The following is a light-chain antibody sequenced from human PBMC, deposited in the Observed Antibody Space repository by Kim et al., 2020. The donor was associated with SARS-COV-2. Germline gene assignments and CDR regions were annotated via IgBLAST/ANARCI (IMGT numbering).Light chain of an antibody. CDR1: QSVSSSY. CDR2: GAS. CDR3: QQYGNSPWT. J-gene: IGKJ1*01. Sequence: EIVLTQSPGTLSLSPGERATPSCRASQSVSSSYLAWYQQKPGQAPRLLIYGASSRATGIPDRFSGSGSGTAFTLTISRLEPDDVAVYYCQQYGNSPWTFGQGTKVDIK. V-gene: IGKV3-20*01.